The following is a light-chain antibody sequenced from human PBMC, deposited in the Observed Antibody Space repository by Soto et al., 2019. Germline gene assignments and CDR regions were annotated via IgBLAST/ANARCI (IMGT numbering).Light chain of an antibody. CDR2: KAS. V-gene: IGKV1-5*03. J-gene: IGKJ2*01. Sequence: DIQMTQSPSTLSASIGDRVTITCRASQSVSTWLAWYQQKPGKAPKLLIYKASNLETGVPSTFSGSESGTEFTLTISSLRPDDFATYFCQQYSNYPYTFGQGTKLEI. CDR3: QQYSNYPYT. CDR1: QSVSTW.